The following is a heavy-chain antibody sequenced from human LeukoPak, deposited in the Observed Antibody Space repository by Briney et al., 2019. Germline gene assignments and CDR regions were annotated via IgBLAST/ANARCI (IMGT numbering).Heavy chain of an antibody. V-gene: IGHV3-7*03. Sequence: GGSLRLSCAASGFTFSSAWMSWVRQAPGKGLEWVANVNQDGSGKYYVDSVKGRFTISKDNAKNSLYLQMNSLRAEDTALYYCARDVDYSYFDYWGQGTLVTVSS. D-gene: IGHD4-11*01. J-gene: IGHJ4*02. CDR1: GFTFSSAW. CDR2: VNQDGSGK. CDR3: ARDVDYSYFDY.